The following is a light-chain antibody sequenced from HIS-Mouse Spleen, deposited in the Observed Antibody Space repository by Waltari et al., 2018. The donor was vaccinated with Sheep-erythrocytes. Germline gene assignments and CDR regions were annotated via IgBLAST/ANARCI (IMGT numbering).Light chain of an antibody. CDR1: QSISSW. V-gene: IGKV1-5*03. J-gene: IGKJ1*01. Sequence: DLLMNQFPFTTLASVGDRVNLHCRASQSISSWLAWYQQKPGKAPKLLIYKASSLESGVPSRFSGSGSGTEFTLTISSLQPDDFATYYCQQYNSYSRTFGQGTKVEIK. CDR3: QQYNSYSRT. CDR2: KAS.